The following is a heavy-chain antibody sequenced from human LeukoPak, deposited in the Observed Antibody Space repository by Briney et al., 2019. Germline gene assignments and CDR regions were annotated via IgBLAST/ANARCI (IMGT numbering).Heavy chain of an antibody. CDR1: GFTLSSNY. J-gene: IGHJ2*01. V-gene: IGHV3-53*01. Sequence: PGGSLRLSCAASGFTLSSNYMSWVRQAPGKGLEWVSVIYSGGSTYYSDSVTGRFTISRDNTKNTLYLQMNSLTAEDTAVYYCATARIAAARYFDHWGRGTLVTVSS. CDR3: ATARIAAARYFDH. CDR2: IYSGGST. D-gene: IGHD6-13*01.